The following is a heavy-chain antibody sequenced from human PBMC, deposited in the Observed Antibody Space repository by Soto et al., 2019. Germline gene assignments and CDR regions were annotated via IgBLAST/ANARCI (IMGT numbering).Heavy chain of an antibody. V-gene: IGHV5-51*01. Sequence: GGSLKISCRGSGYSFTSYWIGWVRQMPGKGLGWMGIIYPGDSDTRYSPSFQGQVTISADNSISTAYLQWSSLKASDTAMYYCATQQYCTNGVCASNWFDPWGQGTLVTVSS. CDR3: ATQQYCTNGVCASNWFDP. D-gene: IGHD2-8*01. CDR1: GYSFTSYW. J-gene: IGHJ5*02. CDR2: IYPGDSDT.